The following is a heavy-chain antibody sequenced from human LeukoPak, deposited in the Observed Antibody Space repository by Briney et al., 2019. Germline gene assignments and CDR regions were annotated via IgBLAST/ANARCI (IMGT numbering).Heavy chain of an antibody. J-gene: IGHJ4*01. CDR1: GFTFSRYS. Sequence: GGSLRLSCAASGFTFSRYSMNWVRQAPGKGLEWLAYISGSGSDIYYADSVKGRFTISRDNAKNSLYLQMNSLRPDDTALYYCSTDPRLLIYWGHGTLVTVSS. CDR3: STDPRLLIY. V-gene: IGHV3-21*05. D-gene: IGHD2-8*01. CDR2: ISGSGSDI.